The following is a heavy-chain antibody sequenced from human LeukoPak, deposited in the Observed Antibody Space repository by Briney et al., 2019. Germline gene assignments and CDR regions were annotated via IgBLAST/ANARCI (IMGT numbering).Heavy chain of an antibody. CDR1: GFTFSSYS. Sequence: GGSLRLSCAASGFTFSSYSMNWVRQAPGKGLEWVSYISSSGSTIYYADSVKGRFTISRDNAKNSLYLQMNSLRAEDTAVYYCASIPIRYLGGGGYWGQGTLVTVSS. J-gene: IGHJ4*02. D-gene: IGHD2-2*01. CDR2: ISSSGSTI. V-gene: IGHV3-48*04. CDR3: ASIPIRYLGGGGY.